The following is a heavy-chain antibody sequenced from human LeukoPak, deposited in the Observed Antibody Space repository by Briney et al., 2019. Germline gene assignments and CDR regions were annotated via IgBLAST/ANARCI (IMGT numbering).Heavy chain of an antibody. Sequence: ASVKVSCKASGYTFTGYYIHWVRRAPGQGLEWMGWINPNSGDTKYAQKFQGRVTMTRDTSISTAYMELSRLISDDTAVYYCARPQSSGWDHFVDYWGQGTLVTVAS. CDR2: INPNSGDT. CDR3: ARPQSSGWDHFVDY. D-gene: IGHD6-19*01. CDR1: GYTFTGYY. J-gene: IGHJ4*02. V-gene: IGHV1-2*02.